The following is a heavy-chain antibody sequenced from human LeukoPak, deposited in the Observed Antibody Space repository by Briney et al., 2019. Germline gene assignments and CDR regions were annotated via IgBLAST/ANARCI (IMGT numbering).Heavy chain of an antibody. CDR3: ARDNRAGAFDY. V-gene: IGHV3-33*01. CDR1: GFTFSSYG. D-gene: IGHD1-26*01. Sequence: GGSLRLSCAASGFTFSSYGMHWVRQAPGKGLEWVAVIWYDGSDKYYADSVKGRFTISRDNSKNTLYLQMNSLRAEDTAVYYCARDNRAGAFDYWGQGTLVTVSS. CDR2: IWYDGSDK. J-gene: IGHJ4*02.